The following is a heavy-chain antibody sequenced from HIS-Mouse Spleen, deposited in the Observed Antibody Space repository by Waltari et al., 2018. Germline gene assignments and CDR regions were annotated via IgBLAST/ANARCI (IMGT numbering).Heavy chain of an antibody. CDR2: IKQDGSEK. V-gene: IGHV3-7*01. CDR1: GFTFSHFG. Sequence: EVQLVGSGGGLVQPGGSVRLSCGASGFTFSHFGMSWVRQAPGKGLEWVANIKQDGSEKYYVDSVKGRFTISRDNAKNSLYLQMNSLRAEDTAVYYCARRLAPDYWGQGTLVTVSS. D-gene: IGHD4-17*01. CDR3: ARRLAPDY. J-gene: IGHJ4*02.